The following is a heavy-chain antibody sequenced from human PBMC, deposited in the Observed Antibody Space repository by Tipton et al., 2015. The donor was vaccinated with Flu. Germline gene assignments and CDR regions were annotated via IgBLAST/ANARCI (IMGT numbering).Heavy chain of an antibody. J-gene: IGHJ4*02. CDR1: GGSISSSRYY. D-gene: IGHD3-22*01. CDR2: IYHSGTA. V-gene: IGHV4-39*07. CDR3: ARDSSGYSIFFDY. Sequence: TLSLTCTVSGGSISSSRYYWGWIRQPPGKGLEWIGSIYHSGTAYYNPSLKSRVTISVDTSKNQFSLKLSSVTAADTAVYYCARDSSGYSIFFDYWGQGTLVTVSS.